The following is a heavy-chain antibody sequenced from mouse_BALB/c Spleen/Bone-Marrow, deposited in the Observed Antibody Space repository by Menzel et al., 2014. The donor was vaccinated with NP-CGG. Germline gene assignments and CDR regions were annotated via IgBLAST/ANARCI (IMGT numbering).Heavy chain of an antibody. Sequence: LVKTGASVKISCKASGYSFTGYYMHWVKQSHGKSLEWIGYISCYNGATSYNQKFRGKATFTVDTSSSTGYMQFNSLTSEDSAVYYCARSRDYGTSKSAWFAYWGQGTLVTVSA. V-gene: IGHV1S34*01. D-gene: IGHD1-1*01. CDR1: GYSFTGYY. CDR3: ARSRDYGTSKSAWFAY. CDR2: ISCYNGAT. J-gene: IGHJ3*01.